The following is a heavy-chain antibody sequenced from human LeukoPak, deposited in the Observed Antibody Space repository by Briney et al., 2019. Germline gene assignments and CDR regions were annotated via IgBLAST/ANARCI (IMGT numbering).Heavy chain of an antibody. J-gene: IGHJ4*02. CDR3: ARGYNGMGAVAGVFDY. CDR2: INHSGST. CDR1: GGSFSGYY. V-gene: IGHV4-34*01. D-gene: IGHD6-19*01. Sequence: SETLSLTCAVYGGSFSGYYWSWIRQPPGKGLEWSGEINHSGSTNYNPSLKSRVTISVDTSKNQFSLKLSSVTAADTAVYYCARGYNGMGAVAGVFDYWGREPWSPSPQ.